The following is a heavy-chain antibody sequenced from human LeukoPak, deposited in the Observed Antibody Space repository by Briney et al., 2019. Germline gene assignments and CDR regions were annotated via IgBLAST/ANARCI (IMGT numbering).Heavy chain of an antibody. D-gene: IGHD3-16*02. Sequence: GRSLRLSCAASGFTFSSYTMHWVRQAPGKGLEWVAVISYDVSNKYYADSVKGRFTISRDNSKNTLYLQMNSLRAEDTAVYYCARAKIYDYVWGSYRPAPVYFDYWGQGTLVTVSS. J-gene: IGHJ4*02. CDR3: ARAKIYDYVWGSYRPAPVYFDY. CDR1: GFTFSSYT. V-gene: IGHV3-30*04. CDR2: ISYDVSNK.